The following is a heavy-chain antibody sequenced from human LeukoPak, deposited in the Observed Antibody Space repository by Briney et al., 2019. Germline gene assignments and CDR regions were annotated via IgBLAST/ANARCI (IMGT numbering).Heavy chain of an antibody. CDR2: MYVSGST. J-gene: IGHJ4*02. CDR1: GGSIGSYY. CDR3: ARLRSTSGWVFDY. D-gene: IGHD6-19*01. Sequence: SETLSLTCTVSGGSIGSYYWSWIRQPAGKGLEWIGRMYVSGSTNYNPSLKGRVTMSVDTSKNQFSLKLSSVTAADTAVYYCARLRSTSGWVFDYWGQGTLVTVSS. V-gene: IGHV4-4*07.